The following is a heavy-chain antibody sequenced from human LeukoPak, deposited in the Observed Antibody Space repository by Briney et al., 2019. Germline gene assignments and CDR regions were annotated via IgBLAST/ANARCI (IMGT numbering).Heavy chain of an antibody. J-gene: IGHJ3*02. CDR2: IRSKTYGGTI. CDR1: GFRFGDYG. CDR3: TRVQGGYYLGPFDI. V-gene: IGHV3-49*04. D-gene: IGHD3-22*01. Sequence: GGSLRLSCTTSGFRFGDYGMSWVRQAPGKGLEWLSFIRSKTYGGTIEDAASLKGRFTISRDDSKSIAYLQMNSLETEDTAIYYCTRVQGGYYLGPFDIWGQGTMVTVSS.